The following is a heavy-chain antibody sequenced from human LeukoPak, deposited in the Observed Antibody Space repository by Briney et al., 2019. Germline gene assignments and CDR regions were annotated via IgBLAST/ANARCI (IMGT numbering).Heavy chain of an antibody. D-gene: IGHD3-10*01. Sequence: ASVKVSCKASGYTLTSYDINWVRQATGQGLEWMGWMNPNSGNTGYAQKFQGRVTITRNTSISTAYMELSSLRSEDTAVCYCARDHSMGSAFDIWGQGTMVTVSS. J-gene: IGHJ3*02. V-gene: IGHV1-8*03. CDR3: ARDHSMGSAFDI. CDR2: MNPNSGNT. CDR1: GYTLTSYD.